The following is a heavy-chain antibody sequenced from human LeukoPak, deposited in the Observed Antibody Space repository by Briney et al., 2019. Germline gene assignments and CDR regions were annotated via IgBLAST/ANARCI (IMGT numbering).Heavy chain of an antibody. CDR2: NSASGGST. CDR1: GFTFSSYA. J-gene: IGHJ6*02. V-gene: IGHV3-23*01. D-gene: IGHD1-26*01. Sequence: GGSLRLSCAASGFTFSSYAMSWVRQAPGSRLEWVSGNSASGGSTYYADSVKGRFTISRDNSKNTLYLQMNSLRAEDTAVYYCAKEGTYSGSYPDVWGQGTTVTISS. CDR3: AKEGTYSGSYPDV.